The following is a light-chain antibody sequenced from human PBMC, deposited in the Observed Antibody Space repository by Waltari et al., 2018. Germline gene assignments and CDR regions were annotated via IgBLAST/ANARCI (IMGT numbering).Light chain of an antibody. J-gene: IGKJ1*01. CDR3: QQSYTSPPT. CDR1: QFVSSY. CDR2: ATA. Sequence: DIQMTQSPSSLSASIGDIVTISCRASQFVSSYLNWFQQKPGKAPKLLIYATASLQSGVPSTFSGAGAGTDFTLTISSLQPDDFATYYCQQSYTSPPTFGQGTNVEIK. V-gene: IGKV1-39*01.